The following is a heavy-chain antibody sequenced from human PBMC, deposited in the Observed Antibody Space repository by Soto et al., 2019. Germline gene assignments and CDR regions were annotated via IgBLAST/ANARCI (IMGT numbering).Heavy chain of an antibody. J-gene: IGHJ4*02. CDR3: AIAPTVITIFGVGREDYFDY. Sequence: GGSLRLSCAASGFTFSSYGMHWVRQAPGKGLEWVAVISYDGSNKYYADSVKGRFTISRDNSKNTLYLQMNSLRAEDTAVYYCAIAPTVITIFGVGREDYFDYWGQGTLVTVSS. CDR1: GFTFSSYG. V-gene: IGHV3-30*03. CDR2: ISYDGSNK. D-gene: IGHD3-3*01.